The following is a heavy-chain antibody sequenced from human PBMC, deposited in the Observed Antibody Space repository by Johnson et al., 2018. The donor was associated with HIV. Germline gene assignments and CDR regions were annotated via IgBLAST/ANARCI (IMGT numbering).Heavy chain of an antibody. D-gene: IGHD5-18*01. J-gene: IGHJ3*02. V-gene: IGHV3-23*04. CDR2: ISGSGGST. Sequence: VQLVESGGGVVRPGGSLRLSCAASGFTFSSYVMSWVRQAPGKGLEWVSAISGSGGSTYYADSVKGRFTISRDNSKKTLYLQMNSLRAEDTAVYYCAKEDGYSYGSDAFDIWGQGTIVTVSS. CDR3: AKEDGYSYGSDAFDI. CDR1: GFTFSSYV.